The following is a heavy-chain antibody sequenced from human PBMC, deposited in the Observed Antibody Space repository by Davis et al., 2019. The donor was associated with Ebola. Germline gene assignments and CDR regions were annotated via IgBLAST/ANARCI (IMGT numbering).Heavy chain of an antibody. CDR2: INPSGGST. J-gene: IGHJ4*02. Sequence: AASVKVSCKASGYTFTSYYMHWVRQAPGQGLEWMGIINPSGGSTSYAQKLQGRVTITRDTSASTAYMELSSLRSEDTAVYYCARLKAAARPVPDYWGQGTLVTVSS. D-gene: IGHD6-6*01. V-gene: IGHV1-46*01. CDR1: GYTFTSYY. CDR3: ARLKAAARPVPDY.